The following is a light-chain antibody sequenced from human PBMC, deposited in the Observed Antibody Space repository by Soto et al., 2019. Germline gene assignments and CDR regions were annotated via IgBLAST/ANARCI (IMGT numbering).Light chain of an antibody. J-gene: IGKJ4*01. CDR1: QSVSGSY. Sequence: EVVRTQSPGTLSLSPGERATLSCRASQSVSGSYLAWYQQKPGQAPRLLIFGASSRATGIPDRFSGSGSGTDFTLTISRLEPEDFAVFYCQQYGSSPLTFGGGTKVDIK. CDR3: QQYGSSPLT. CDR2: GAS. V-gene: IGKV3-20*01.